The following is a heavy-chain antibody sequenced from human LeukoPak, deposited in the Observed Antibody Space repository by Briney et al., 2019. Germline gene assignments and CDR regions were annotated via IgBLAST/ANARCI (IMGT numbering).Heavy chain of an antibody. V-gene: IGHV4-59*08. CDR2: IYYSGST. Sequence: SETLSLTCTVSGGSINNYYWSWIRQPPGKGLEWIGYIYYSGSTSYNPSLMSRVTISVDTSKNQFSLKLSSVTAADTAVYYCARAKVVTAQGAWFDPWGQGTLVTVSS. CDR3: ARAKVVTAQGAWFDP. J-gene: IGHJ5*02. D-gene: IGHD2-21*02. CDR1: GGSINNYY.